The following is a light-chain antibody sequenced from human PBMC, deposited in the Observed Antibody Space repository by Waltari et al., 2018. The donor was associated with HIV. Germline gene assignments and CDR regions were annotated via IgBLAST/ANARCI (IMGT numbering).Light chain of an antibody. CDR3: QSADSSGTVV. CDR1: ALPKQY. Sequence: SYELTQPPSVSVSPGQTARITCSGDALPKQYAYWYQQKPGQAPVLVIYKDSERPSGFPERCSGSSSGTTVTLTISGVQAEDEADYYCQSADSSGTVVFGGGTKLTVL. J-gene: IGLJ2*01. V-gene: IGLV3-25*03. CDR2: KDS.